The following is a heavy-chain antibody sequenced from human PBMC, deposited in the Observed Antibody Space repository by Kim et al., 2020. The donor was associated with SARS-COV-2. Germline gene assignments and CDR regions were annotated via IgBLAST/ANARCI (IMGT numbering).Heavy chain of an antibody. CDR3: AKDLRSGYDSSGYGMDV. CDR1: GFTFSSYC. CDR2: ISGDGSNT. D-gene: IGHD5-12*01. J-gene: IGHJ6*02. Sequence: GGSLRLSCAASGFTFSSYCMHWVRQAPGKGLEWVSLISGDGSNTYYADSVKGRFTISRDNSKNTLYLQMNSLRAEDTAVYYCAKDLRSGYDSSGYGMDVWGQGTMVTVSS. V-gene: IGHV3-30*02.